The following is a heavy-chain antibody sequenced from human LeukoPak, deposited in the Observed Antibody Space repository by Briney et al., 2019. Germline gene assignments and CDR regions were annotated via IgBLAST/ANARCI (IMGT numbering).Heavy chain of an antibody. CDR3: TRNGRSLDY. D-gene: IGHD2-15*01. V-gene: IGHV3-7*01. Sequence: AGGSLRLSCAASGFTCSGFWMSWVRQAPGKGLEWVANIKVDGSEKNYVDSVRGRFTISRDNAKNSLYLQMNSLRAEDTAVYYCTRNGRSLDYWGQGTLVTVSS. CDR2: IKVDGSEK. CDR1: GFTCSGFW. J-gene: IGHJ4*02.